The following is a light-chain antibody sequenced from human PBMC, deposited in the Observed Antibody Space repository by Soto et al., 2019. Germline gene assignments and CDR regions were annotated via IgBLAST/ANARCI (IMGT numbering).Light chain of an antibody. Sequence: LTQSPSFLSASVGDRVTITCRASQGISSYLAWYQQKPGKAPKLLIYAASTLQSGVPSRFSGSGSGTEFTLTISSLQPDDFATYYCQQYNSYSPPITFGQGTRLEI. CDR2: AAS. V-gene: IGKV1-9*01. CDR3: QQYNSYSPPIT. CDR1: QGISSY. J-gene: IGKJ5*01.